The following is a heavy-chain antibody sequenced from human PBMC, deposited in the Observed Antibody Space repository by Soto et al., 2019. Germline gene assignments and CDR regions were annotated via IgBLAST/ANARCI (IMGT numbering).Heavy chain of an antibody. J-gene: IGHJ4*02. V-gene: IGHV3-23*01. CDR2: VSGSGEMT. D-gene: IGHD2-2*01. Sequence: GGSLRLSCAASGFTFRGDAMSWVRQAPGKGLEWVSSVSGSGEMTHYAESVKGRFTISRDNSKDTLFLQMESLRAEDTAVYFCTSCSSTSCYPPWGLRHFDHWGQGTLVTVSS. CDR1: GFTFRGDA. CDR3: TSCSSTSCYPPWGLRHFDH.